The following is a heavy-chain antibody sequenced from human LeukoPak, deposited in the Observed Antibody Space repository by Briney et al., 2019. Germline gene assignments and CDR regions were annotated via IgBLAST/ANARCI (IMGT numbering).Heavy chain of an antibody. CDR1: GGSISSYY. V-gene: IGHV4-59*01. Sequence: SETLPLTCTVSGGSISSYYWSWIRQPPGKGLEWIGYIYYSGSTNYNPSLKSRVTISVDTSKNQFSLKLSSVTAADTAVYYCARHTVAAAGLDYWGQGTLVTVSS. CDR2: IYYSGST. CDR3: ARHTVAAAGLDY. D-gene: IGHD6-13*01. J-gene: IGHJ4*02.